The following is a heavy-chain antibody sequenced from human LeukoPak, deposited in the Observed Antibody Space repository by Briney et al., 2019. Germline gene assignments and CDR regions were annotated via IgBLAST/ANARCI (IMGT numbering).Heavy chain of an antibody. CDR2: IRSKANSYAT. V-gene: IGHV3-73*01. CDR1: GFTFSGSA. Sequence: GSLRLSCAASGFTFSGSAMHWVRQASGKGLEWVGRIRSKANSYATAYAASVKGRFTISRDDSKNTAYLQMNSLKTEDTAVYYCTRSDSSGTYGGYYFDYWGQGTLVTVSS. CDR3: TRSDSSGTYGGYYFDY. J-gene: IGHJ4*02. D-gene: IGHD3-22*01.